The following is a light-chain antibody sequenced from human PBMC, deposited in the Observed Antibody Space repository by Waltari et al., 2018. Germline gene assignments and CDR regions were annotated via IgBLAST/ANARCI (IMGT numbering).Light chain of an antibody. CDR3: GTWDSSMAIWL. V-gene: IGLV1-51*02. CDR2: ETN. J-gene: IGLJ3*02. CDR1: PSTVGNNG. Sequence: QSVLTQPPSVSAFPGHKVTIPCSGGPSTVGNNGVSWYRQFPGSVPEVLIFETNGRPTGTPDRFSASKSGTSATLDITGLQPGDEADYYCGTWDSSMAIWLFGGET.